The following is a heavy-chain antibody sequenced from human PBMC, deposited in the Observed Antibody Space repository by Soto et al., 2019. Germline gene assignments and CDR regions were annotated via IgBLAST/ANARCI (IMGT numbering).Heavy chain of an antibody. CDR3: ARSVRGVTPFDY. CDR1: GGSISSSSYY. V-gene: IGHV4-39*01. J-gene: IGHJ4*02. CDR2: IYYSGST. Sequence: PSETLSLTCTVSGGSISSSSYYWGWIRQPPGKGLEWIGSIYYSGSTYYNPSLKSRVTISVDTSKNQFSLKLSSVTAADTAVYYCARSVRGVTPFDYWGQGTLVTVS. D-gene: IGHD3-10*01.